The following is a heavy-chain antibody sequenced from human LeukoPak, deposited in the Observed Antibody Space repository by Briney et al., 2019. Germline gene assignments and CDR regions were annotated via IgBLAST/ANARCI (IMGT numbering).Heavy chain of an antibody. CDR2: INSDGSST. J-gene: IGHJ4*02. CDR1: GFTFSSYW. Sequence: GGSLRLSCAASGFTFSSYWMHWVRQARGKGLVWVSRINSDGSSTNYADSVKGRFSISRDNAKNTLHLQMNSLRAEDTAVYYCARGPDYGDYWGQGTLVTVSS. V-gene: IGHV3-74*01. CDR3: ARGPDYGDY.